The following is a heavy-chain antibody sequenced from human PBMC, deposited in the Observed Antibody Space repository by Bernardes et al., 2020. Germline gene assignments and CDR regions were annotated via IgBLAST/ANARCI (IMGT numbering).Heavy chain of an antibody. D-gene: IGHD1-26*01. CDR3: TRGRVGAHLDY. CDR1: GFTFNNYG. J-gene: IGHJ4*02. CDR2: IAAAGDT. V-gene: IGHV3-13*01. Sequence: VGTLHLSCAASGFTFNNYGMHWVRQGIGPGLEWVSGIAAAGDTYYPGSVKGRFTISRDNAKNSLLLRMNSLRAEDTAVYYCTRGRVGAHLDYWGQGTLVTVSS.